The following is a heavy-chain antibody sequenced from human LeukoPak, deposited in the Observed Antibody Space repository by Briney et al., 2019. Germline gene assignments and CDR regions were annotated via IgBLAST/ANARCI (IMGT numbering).Heavy chain of an antibody. D-gene: IGHD3-9*01. Sequence: ASVKVSCKASGYTFFTYGISWVRQAHGQGLEWMGWINPHTGETRTAQKFQDRVTMTADPFADTAYLDLRSLRPDDAAVYYCARGDFDFDSWGQGTLVTVS. CDR2: INPHTGET. CDR3: ARGDFDFDS. CDR1: GYTFFTYG. V-gene: IGHV1-18*01. J-gene: IGHJ5*01.